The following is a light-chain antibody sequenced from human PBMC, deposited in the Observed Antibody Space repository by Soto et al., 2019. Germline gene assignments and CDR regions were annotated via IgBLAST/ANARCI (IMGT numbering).Light chain of an antibody. Sequence: DIQMTQSPSSLSASVGDRVTITCRASQGIGNFLAWYQQKPGNGPELLIYTASTLQSGVPSWFSGSGSGTDFALTISNLQPEDVATYYCQRFNIVPLTFGGGTKVEL. V-gene: IGKV1-27*01. CDR2: TAS. J-gene: IGKJ4*01. CDR1: QGIGNF. CDR3: QRFNIVPLT.